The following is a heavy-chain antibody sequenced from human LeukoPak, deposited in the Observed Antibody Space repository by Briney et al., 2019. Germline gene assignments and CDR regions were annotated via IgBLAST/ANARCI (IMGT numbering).Heavy chain of an antibody. CDR2: VSGSGGAT. D-gene: IGHD1-1*01. Sequence: PGGSLRLSCAASGFTFNNYAMSWVRQAPGMGLEWLSYVSGSGGATYYAASVKGRFTISRYNSKNTVYLQMGSLRAEDTAVYYCAKNRGGTYKYYMDVWGNGTTVTVSS. V-gene: IGHV3-23*01. CDR3: AKNRGGTYKYYMDV. CDR1: GFTFNNYA. J-gene: IGHJ6*03.